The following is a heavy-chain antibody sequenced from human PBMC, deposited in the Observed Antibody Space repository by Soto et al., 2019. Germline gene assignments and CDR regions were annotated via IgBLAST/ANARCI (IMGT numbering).Heavy chain of an antibody. CDR3: ASGNGPDGPEIAS. Sequence: PSLTWAVSGGSISSGGYSWSWIRQPPGKGVEWIGYIYHSGSTYYNPALRSRVTISVHRSKNQFSLKLSSVPAADTAMYYCASGNGPDGPEIASWGQGTLVTVSS. CDR1: GGSISSGGYS. CDR2: IYHSGST. V-gene: IGHV4-30-2*01. J-gene: IGHJ4*02. D-gene: IGHD4-17*01.